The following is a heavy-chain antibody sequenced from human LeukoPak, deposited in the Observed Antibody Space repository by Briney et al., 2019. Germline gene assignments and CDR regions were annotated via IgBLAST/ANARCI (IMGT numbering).Heavy chain of an antibody. CDR1: GYIFTGYY. CDR3: ARHPYSGSYHFDY. CDR2: INPYNGGT. V-gene: IGHV1-2*02. J-gene: IGHJ4*02. D-gene: IGHD1-26*01. Sequence: ASVKVSCKASGYIFTGYYMHWVRQAPGQGLEWMGWINPYNGGTNSAQKFQGRVTMTRDTSISTAYMELSRLTSDDTPVYYCARHPYSGSYHFDYWGQGTLVTVSS.